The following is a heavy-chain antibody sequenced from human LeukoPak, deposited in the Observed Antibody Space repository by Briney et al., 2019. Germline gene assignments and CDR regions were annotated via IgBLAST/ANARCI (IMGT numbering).Heavy chain of an antibody. D-gene: IGHD3-22*01. CDR3: ARGGQYVLHYDSSGYPPRGH. J-gene: IGHJ4*02. CDR2: INPNRGGT. V-gene: IGHV1-2*02. CDR1: GYTFTGYY. Sequence: GASVKVSCKGSGYTFTGYYMHWVRQPPGQGRAGMGWINPNRGGTNYAQKFQGRVTMTRDTSISTAYMELSRLRSDDTAVYYCARGGQYVLHYDSSGYPPRGHWGQGTLVTVSS.